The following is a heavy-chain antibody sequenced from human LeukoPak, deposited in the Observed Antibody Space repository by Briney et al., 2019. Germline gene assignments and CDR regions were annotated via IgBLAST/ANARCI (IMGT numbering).Heavy chain of an antibody. J-gene: IGHJ6*03. D-gene: IGHD2/OR15-2a*01. V-gene: IGHV4-38-2*02. Sequence: SETLSLTCTVSGFSIGSGQYWVWVRPFPGKVLECVESLYHTGTTDSDPSLKSRVATSIHRSKNQFSLKLTSVTAADTAIYYCARGFIYFYDGDSDYYYYMDVWGTGTTVTV. CDR2: LYHTGTT. CDR3: ARGFIYFYDGDSDYYYYMDV. CDR1: GFSIGSGQY.